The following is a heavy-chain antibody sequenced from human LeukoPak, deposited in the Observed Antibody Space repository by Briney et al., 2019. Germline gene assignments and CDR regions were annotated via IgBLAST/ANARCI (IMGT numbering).Heavy chain of an antibody. CDR1: GFSFSTSW. J-gene: IGHJ3*02. V-gene: IGHV3-7*01. Sequence: PGGSLRLSCAASGFSFSTSWMAWVRQAPGKGLEWVANIKKDGSEKIYGDPVKGRLTISRDNAKSSLFLQMNSLRPEDTAVYYCASQDSNNAFEIWGQGTKVAVSS. CDR3: ASQDSNNAFEI. D-gene: IGHD3-22*01. CDR2: IKKDGSEK.